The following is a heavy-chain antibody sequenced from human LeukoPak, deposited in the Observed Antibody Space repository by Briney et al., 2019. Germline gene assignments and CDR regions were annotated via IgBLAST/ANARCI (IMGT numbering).Heavy chain of an antibody. CDR1: GYTFTSYG. Sequence: ASVKLSCTASGYTFTSYGISWVRQAPGQGLEWMGWISAYNGNTNYAQKLQGRVTMTTDTSTSTAYMELRSLRSDDTAVYYCARDSQLLWFGELSLYYYYYGMDVWGQGTTVTVSS. CDR3: ARDSQLLWFGELSLYYYYYGMDV. V-gene: IGHV1-18*01. D-gene: IGHD3-10*01. CDR2: ISAYNGNT. J-gene: IGHJ6*02.